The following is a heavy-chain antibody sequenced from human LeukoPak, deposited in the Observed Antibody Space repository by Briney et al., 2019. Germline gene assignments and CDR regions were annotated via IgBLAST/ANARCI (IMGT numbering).Heavy chain of an antibody. Sequence: GGSLRLSCAASGLTLSSSAMSWVRQAPGKGLGWVSDIDDSGKTTHYADSVKGRFTISRDNSKNTLYLQMNSLRAEDTAVYYCAKSPRRGPDSSWGQGTLVTVSS. J-gene: IGHJ4*02. CDR1: GLTLSSSA. V-gene: IGHV3-23*01. CDR2: IDDSGKTT. D-gene: IGHD6-13*01. CDR3: AKSPRRGPDSS.